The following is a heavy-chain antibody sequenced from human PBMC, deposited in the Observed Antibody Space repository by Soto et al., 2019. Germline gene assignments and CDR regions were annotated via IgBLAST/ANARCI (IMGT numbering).Heavy chain of an antibody. CDR2: MHYSGST. V-gene: IGHV4-61*01. J-gene: IGHJ4*02. CDR1: GGSVSSSNYY. CDR3: ASWYSSTWSNFDH. D-gene: IGHD6-13*01. Sequence: SETLSLTCTVSGGSVSSSNYYWNWIRQPPGKRLEWIGYMHYSGSTNYNPSLKSRVTISVDTSKNQFSLKPSSVTAADTAVYYCASWYSSTWSNFDHWGQGILVTVSS.